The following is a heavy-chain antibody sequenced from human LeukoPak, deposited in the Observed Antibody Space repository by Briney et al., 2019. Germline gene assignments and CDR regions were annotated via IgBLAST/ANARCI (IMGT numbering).Heavy chain of an antibody. D-gene: IGHD3-10*01. CDR2: AYYRSKWYI. Sequence: SQTLSLTCAISGDRVSGSPAVWNWIRQSPSRGLEWLGRAYYRSKWYIDYAVSVKGRITITPDTSKNQFSLQLNSVTAEDTAVYYCARGAVRGGTNFDYWGQGTLFTVSS. J-gene: IGHJ4*02. CDR1: GDRVSGSPAV. CDR3: ARGAVRGGTNFDY. V-gene: IGHV6-1*01.